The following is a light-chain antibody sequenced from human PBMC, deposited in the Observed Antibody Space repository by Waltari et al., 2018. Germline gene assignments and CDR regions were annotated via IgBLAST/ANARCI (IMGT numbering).Light chain of an antibody. CDR1: SGSISATSY. Sequence: QTVVTQEPSLSVSTGGTVTLTCALSSGSISATSYATWYQQTPGQAPRTLVYKASARSSGVPDRFSGSILENKAALTITGAQADDECDYYCALYMGGGIWVFGGGTKLTVL. V-gene: IGLV8-61*01. CDR3: ALYMGGGIWV. CDR2: KAS. J-gene: IGLJ3*02.